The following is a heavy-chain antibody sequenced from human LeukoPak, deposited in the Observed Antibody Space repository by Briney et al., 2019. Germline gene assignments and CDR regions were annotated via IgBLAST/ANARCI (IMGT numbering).Heavy chain of an antibody. Sequence: SGTLSLTCAVSGGSISSSNWWCWVRQPPGKGLEWIGEIYYSGSTNYNPSLKSRVTISLDKSKNQFSLKLSSVTAADTAVYYCARDPAAGTLFDYWGQGILVTVSS. J-gene: IGHJ4*02. V-gene: IGHV4-4*02. CDR1: GGSISSSNW. D-gene: IGHD6-13*01. CDR3: ARDPAAGTLFDY. CDR2: IYYSGST.